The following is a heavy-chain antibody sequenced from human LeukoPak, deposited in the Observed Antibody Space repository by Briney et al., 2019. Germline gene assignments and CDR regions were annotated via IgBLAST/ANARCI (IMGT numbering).Heavy chain of an antibody. Sequence: GESLKISCKGPGYSFTSYWIGWVRQMPGKGLEWMGIIYPGDSDTRYSPSFQGQVTISADKSISTAYLQWSSLKASDTAMYYCARFIVVVTASIAPYNWFDPWGQGTLVTVSS. D-gene: IGHD2-21*02. J-gene: IGHJ5*02. V-gene: IGHV5-51*01. CDR1: GYSFTSYW. CDR2: IYPGDSDT. CDR3: ARFIVVVTASIAPYNWFDP.